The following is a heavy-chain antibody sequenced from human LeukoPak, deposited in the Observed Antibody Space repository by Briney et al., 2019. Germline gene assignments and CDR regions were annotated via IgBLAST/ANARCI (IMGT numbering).Heavy chain of an antibody. J-gene: IGHJ3*02. CDR2: LRGSGVTI. CDR1: GFIFSNAW. V-gene: IGHV3-48*01. D-gene: IGHD2-2*01. CDR3: ARGHGVVAASDDAFDI. Sequence: PGGCLGLFCAASGFIFSNAWMSWVSQASGKGLGERSYLRGSGVTIHYADSVKGRFTISRDNAKNSLYLQLNSLRAEDTAVYYCARGHGVVAASDDAFDIWGQGTMVTVSS.